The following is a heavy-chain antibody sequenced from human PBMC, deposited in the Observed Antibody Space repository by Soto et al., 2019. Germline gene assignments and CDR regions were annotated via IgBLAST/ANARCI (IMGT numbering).Heavy chain of an antibody. D-gene: IGHD5-12*01. J-gene: IGHJ6*03. CDR3: ARVFQEIVATLNYYYYYMDV. Sequence: ASLKVSCKASGYTFASYGISWVRQAPGQGLEWMGWISAYNGNTNYAQKLQGRVTMTTDTSTSTAYMELRSLRSDDTAVYYCARVFQEIVATLNYYYYYMDVWGKGTTVNVSS. V-gene: IGHV1-18*01. CDR2: ISAYNGNT. CDR1: GYTFASYG.